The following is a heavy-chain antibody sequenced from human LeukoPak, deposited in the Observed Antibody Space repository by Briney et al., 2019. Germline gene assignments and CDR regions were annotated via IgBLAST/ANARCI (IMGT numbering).Heavy chain of an antibody. Sequence: SETLSLTCAVYGGSFSGYYWSWIRQPPGKGLEWIGEIDHSGSTNYNPSLKSRVTISVDTSKNQFSLKLSSVTAADTAVYCCARGRHYYYDSSGYRIWAQGTMVTVSS. CDR3: ARGRHYYYDSSGYRI. V-gene: IGHV4-34*01. D-gene: IGHD3-22*01. CDR2: IDHSGST. J-gene: IGHJ3*02. CDR1: GGSFSGYY.